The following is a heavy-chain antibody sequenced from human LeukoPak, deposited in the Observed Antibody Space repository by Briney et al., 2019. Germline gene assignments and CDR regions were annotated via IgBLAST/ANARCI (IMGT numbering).Heavy chain of an antibody. D-gene: IGHD6-6*01. CDR2: ISYDGSDK. Sequence: GGSLRLSCAASGFTFSSYGLHWVRQAPGKGLEWVAVISYDGSDKYYADSVKGRFTISRDNSKNTLYLQMNSLRAEDTAVYYCATLDYSSSPGDYWGQGTLVTVSS. CDR3: ATLDYSSSPGDY. CDR1: GFTFSSYG. J-gene: IGHJ4*02. V-gene: IGHV3-30*03.